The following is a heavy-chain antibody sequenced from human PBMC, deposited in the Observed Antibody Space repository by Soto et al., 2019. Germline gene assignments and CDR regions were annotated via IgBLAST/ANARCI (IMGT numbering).Heavy chain of an antibody. D-gene: IGHD1-26*01. CDR2: ISYDGSNK. J-gene: IGHJ4*02. CDR1: GFTFSSFG. V-gene: IGHV3-30*18. Sequence: QVQLVESGGGVVQPGRSLRLSCAASGFTFSSFGMHWVRQAPGKGLEWVALISYDGSNKYYADSVKGRFTISRDNSKNTLYLQMNSLRAEDTAVYYCAKDLYSGSYSTFDYWGQGTLVTVSS. CDR3: AKDLYSGSYSTFDY.